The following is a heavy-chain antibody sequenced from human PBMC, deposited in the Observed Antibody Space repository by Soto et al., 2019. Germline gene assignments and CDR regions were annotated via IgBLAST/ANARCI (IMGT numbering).Heavy chain of an antibody. CDR2: ISGSDGKT. V-gene: IGHV3-23*01. J-gene: IGHJ4*02. CDR3: ARWSYLDY. CDR1: GFSFGSYA. Sequence: GGSLRLSCAASGFSFGSYALSWVRQAPGKGLEWVSTISGSDGKTFYADSVKGRFSISRDTSQSTLYLQMNSLRADDTAMYYCARWSYLDYWGQGTRVTVPS. D-gene: IGHD3-3*01.